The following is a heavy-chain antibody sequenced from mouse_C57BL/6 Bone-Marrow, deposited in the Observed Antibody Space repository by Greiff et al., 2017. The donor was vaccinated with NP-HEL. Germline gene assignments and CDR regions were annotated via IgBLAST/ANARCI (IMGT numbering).Heavy chain of an antibody. D-gene: IGHD2-4*01. J-gene: IGHJ4*01. Sequence: VQLQQSGPVLVKPGASVKMSCTASGYTFTDYYMNWVKQSHGKSLEWIGVINPYNGGTSYNQKVKGKATLTVDKSSSTGYMELNSLTSEDSAVYYCAGIYYDLYYYAMDYWGQGTSVTVSS. CDR1: GYTFTDYY. V-gene: IGHV1-19*01. CDR2: INPYNGGT. CDR3: AGIYYDLYYYAMDY.